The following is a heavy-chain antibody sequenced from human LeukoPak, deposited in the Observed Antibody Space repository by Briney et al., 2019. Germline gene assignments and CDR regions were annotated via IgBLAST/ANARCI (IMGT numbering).Heavy chain of an antibody. CDR3: ARPYGAYSSGWVDY. D-gene: IGHD6-19*01. CDR1: GFSFSTYW. CDR2: IYPGDSDT. Sequence: GESLKISCKGSGFSFSTYWIGWGRQMPGKGREWMGIIYPGDSDTTYSPSFQGQVTISADKSISTAYLQWSSLKASDTGMYYCARPYGAYSSGWVDYWGQGTLVTVSS. V-gene: IGHV5-51*01. J-gene: IGHJ4*02.